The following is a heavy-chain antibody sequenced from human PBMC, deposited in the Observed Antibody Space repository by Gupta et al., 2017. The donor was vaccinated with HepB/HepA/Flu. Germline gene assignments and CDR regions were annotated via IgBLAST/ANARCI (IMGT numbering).Heavy chain of an antibody. J-gene: IGHJ4*02. CDR2: VSGSGGGGGA. V-gene: IGHV3-23*01. D-gene: IGHD3-22*01. Sequence: EVQLLESGGGLVQPGGSLRLSCAASGFTLSTYGMNWVRQAPGKGLEWVSGVSGSGGGGGAYYADSVKGRFTISRDSSQSTLFLQMNSLRAEDTAVYFCARGSLPGSYDSSGYDYWGRGTLVTVSS. CDR1: GFTLSTYG. CDR3: ARGSLPGSYDSSGYDY.